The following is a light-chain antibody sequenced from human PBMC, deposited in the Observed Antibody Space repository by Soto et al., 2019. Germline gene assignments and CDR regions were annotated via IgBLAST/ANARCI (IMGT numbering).Light chain of an antibody. Sequence: EMVMTPSPATLSVSPGERATLSCRASQSVRSNLAWYQQKPGQSPRLLIYGTSTRATGVPARFSGSGSGTEFTLSISSLQSEDFAVYYCHQYNFWPSFGQGTKVDI. V-gene: IGKV3-15*01. J-gene: IGKJ1*01. CDR3: HQYNFWPS. CDR1: QSVRSN. CDR2: GTS.